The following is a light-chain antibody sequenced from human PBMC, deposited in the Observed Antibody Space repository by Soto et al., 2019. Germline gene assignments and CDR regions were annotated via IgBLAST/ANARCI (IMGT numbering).Light chain of an antibody. Sequence: DIQMTQSPSSLSASVGDRVTITCRASQSVSSHLNWYQQKPGKAPKLLIYAASSLQSGVPSRFSGSGSGTDFTLPISSLQPEDFATYSCQHSHSTPLTFGGGTKVDIK. J-gene: IGKJ4*01. CDR1: QSVSSH. V-gene: IGKV1-39*01. CDR3: QHSHSTPLT. CDR2: AAS.